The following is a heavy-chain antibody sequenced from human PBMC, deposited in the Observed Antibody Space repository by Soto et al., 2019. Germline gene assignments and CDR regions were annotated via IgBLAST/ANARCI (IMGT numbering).Heavy chain of an antibody. CDR1: GGTFSSYA. J-gene: IGHJ4*02. Sequence: SVKVSCKASGGTFSSYAISWVRQAPGQGLEWMGGIIPIFGTANYAQKFQGRVTITADESTSTAYMELSSLRSEDTAVYYCALTYYYDSSGYYEANFDHWGQGTLVTVSS. D-gene: IGHD3-22*01. CDR2: IIPIFGTA. CDR3: ALTYYYDSSGYYEANFDH. V-gene: IGHV1-69*13.